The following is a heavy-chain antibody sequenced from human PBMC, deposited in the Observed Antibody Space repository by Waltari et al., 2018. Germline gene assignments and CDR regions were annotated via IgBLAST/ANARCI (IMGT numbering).Heavy chain of an antibody. CDR1: GGSISNTNSY. Sequence: QMQLQESGPGLVKPSETLSLTCSVSGGSISNTNSYWGWIRQPPGKGLEWIGSIYYTGDAYYNPSLQSRVTISVDTSKNRFSLKLTSVTAADTAVFYCARHRLSDYYYTTDIWGQGTTVTVSS. CDR2: IYYTGDA. J-gene: IGHJ6*02. V-gene: IGHV4-39*01. CDR3: ARHRLSDYYYTTDI. D-gene: IGHD3-10*01.